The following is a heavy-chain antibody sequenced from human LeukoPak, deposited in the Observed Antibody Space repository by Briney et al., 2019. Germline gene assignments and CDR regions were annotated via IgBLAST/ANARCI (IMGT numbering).Heavy chain of an antibody. CDR2: IYYSGST. CDR1: GGSISSSSYY. CDR3: ARHALVVPHLSQSFDP. D-gene: IGHD2-21*01. Sequence: SETLSLTCTVSGGSISSSSYYWGWIRQPPGKGLEWIGSIYYSGSTYYNPSLKSRVTISVDTSKNQFSLKLSSVTAADTAVYYCARHALVVPHLSQSFDPWGQGTLVTVSS. J-gene: IGHJ5*02. V-gene: IGHV4-39*01.